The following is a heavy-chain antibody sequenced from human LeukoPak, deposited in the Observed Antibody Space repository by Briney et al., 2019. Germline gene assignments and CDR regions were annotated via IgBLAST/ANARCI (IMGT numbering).Heavy chain of an antibody. CDR2: ISGSGGST. CDR1: GFTFSSYA. V-gene: IGHV3-23*01. CDR3: AKDLGYYYGSGSHLKY. Sequence: GGSLRLSCAASGFTFSSYAMIWVRQAPGKGLEWVSAISGSGGSTYYADSVKGRFTISRDNSKNTLYLQMNSLRAEDTAVYYCAKDLGYYYGSGSHLKYWGQGTLVTVSS. D-gene: IGHD3-10*01. J-gene: IGHJ4*02.